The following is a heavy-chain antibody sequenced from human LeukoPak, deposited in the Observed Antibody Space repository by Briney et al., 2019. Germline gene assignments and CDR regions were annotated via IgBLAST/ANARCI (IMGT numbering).Heavy chain of an antibody. CDR1: GGSFSGYY. CDR3: ARERKDGYNFDPIYYFDY. CDR2: INHSGST. J-gene: IGHJ4*02. D-gene: IGHD5-24*01. V-gene: IGHV4-34*01. Sequence: PSETLSLTCAVYGGSFSGYYWSWIRQPPGKGLEWIGEINHSGSTNYNPSLKSRVTISVDTSKNQFSLKLSSVTAADTAVYYCARERKDGYNFDPIYYFDYWGQGTLVTVSS.